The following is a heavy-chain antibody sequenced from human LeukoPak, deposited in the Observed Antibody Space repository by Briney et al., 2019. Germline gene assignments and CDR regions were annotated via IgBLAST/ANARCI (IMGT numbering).Heavy chain of an antibody. D-gene: IGHD3-16*01. V-gene: IGHV3-23*01. CDR3: AKADSGSYARVANWFDP. CDR2: ISGSGGST. CDR1: GFTFSSYA. Sequence: GGSLRLSCAAPGFTFSSYAMSWVRQAPGKGLEWVSAISGSGGSTYYADSVKGRFTISRDNSKNTLYLQMNSLRAEDTAVYYCAKADSGSYARVANWFDPWGQGTLVTVSS. J-gene: IGHJ5*02.